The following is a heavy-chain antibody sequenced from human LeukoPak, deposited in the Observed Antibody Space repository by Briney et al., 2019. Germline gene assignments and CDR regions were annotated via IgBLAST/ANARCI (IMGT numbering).Heavy chain of an antibody. V-gene: IGHV3-30-3*01. D-gene: IGHD6-6*01. CDR1: GFTFSSYW. CDR2: ISYDGSNK. J-gene: IGHJ4*02. CDR3: AREYDRGYSSSAEDY. Sequence: PGGSLRLSCAASGFTFSSYWMHWVRQAPGKGLEWVAVISYDGSNKYYADSVKGRFTISRDNFKNTLYLQMNSLRAEDTAVYYCAREYDRGYSSSAEDYWGQGTLVTVSS.